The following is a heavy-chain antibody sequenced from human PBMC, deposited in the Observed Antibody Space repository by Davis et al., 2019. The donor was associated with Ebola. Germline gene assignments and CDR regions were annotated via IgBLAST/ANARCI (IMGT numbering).Heavy chain of an antibody. CDR1: GGTFSSYA. CDR2: IIPIFGTA. Sequence: SVQVSCKASGGTFSSYAISWVRQAPGQGLEWMGGIIPIFGTANYAQKFQGRVTITADKSTSTAYMELSSLRSEDTAVYYCARIAVAGYYYYGMDVWGQGTTVTVSS. V-gene: IGHV1-69*06. CDR3: ARIAVAGYYYYGMDV. J-gene: IGHJ6*02. D-gene: IGHD6-19*01.